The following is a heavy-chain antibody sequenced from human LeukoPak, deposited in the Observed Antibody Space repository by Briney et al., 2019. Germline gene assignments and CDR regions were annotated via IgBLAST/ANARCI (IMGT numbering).Heavy chain of an antibody. J-gene: IGHJ4*02. CDR2: IIPILGIP. CDR1: GGTFSSSG. Sequence: SVKVSCKASGGTFSSSGISWVRQAPGQGLEWMGRIIPILGIPYYAQKFQDRVAITADESTSTAYMELSSLRSEDTAVYYCAAYSSGWYYYFDYWGQGTLVTVSS. D-gene: IGHD6-19*01. V-gene: IGHV1-69*04. CDR3: AAYSSGWYYYFDY.